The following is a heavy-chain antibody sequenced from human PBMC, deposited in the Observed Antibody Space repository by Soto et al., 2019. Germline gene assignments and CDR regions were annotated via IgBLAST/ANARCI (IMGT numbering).Heavy chain of an antibody. CDR3: ACVAPTIFGAQFHHNLADV. Sequence: QVQLVQSGGGLVEPGGSLRLSCAASGFKFSDYHMTWIRQAQGKGLEWISYISSSGTYTTYTDSVKGRFTDSKDNAKSSLYLQMNSLRGEDTAVYYCACVAPTIFGAQFHHNLADVWGQGNTVTVAS. CDR2: ISSSGTYT. J-gene: IGHJ6*02. D-gene: IGHD3-3*01. V-gene: IGHV3-11*06. CDR1: GFKFSDYH.